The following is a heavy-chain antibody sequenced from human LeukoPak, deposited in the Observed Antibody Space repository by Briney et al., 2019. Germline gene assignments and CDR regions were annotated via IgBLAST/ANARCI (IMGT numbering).Heavy chain of an antibody. CDR3: AREGPRGNSQFDY. D-gene: IGHD2/OR15-2a*01. V-gene: IGHV3-33*01. Sequence: GGSLRLSCAASGFTFSSYGVHWVRQAPGKGLEWVALMWYDGSNKYYADSVKGRLTISRDNSKNTLYLQMNSLRAEDTAVYYCAREGPRGNSQFDYWGQGTLVTVSS. CDR1: GFTFSSYG. CDR2: MWYDGSNK. J-gene: IGHJ4*02.